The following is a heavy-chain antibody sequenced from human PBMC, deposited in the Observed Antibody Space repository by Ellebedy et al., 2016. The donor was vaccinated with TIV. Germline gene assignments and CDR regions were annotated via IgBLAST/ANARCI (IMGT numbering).Heavy chain of an antibody. CDR3: ARIDSWQPIDD. D-gene: IGHD3-9*01. J-gene: IGHJ4*02. Sequence: MPSETLSLTCDVSGGFVNRSRHYWAWIRQPPGKGLEWIGSVYYSGSPYYNPSFKSRVTLSADTSKNQFSLNLRTVTAADTAVYYCARIDSWQPIDDWGQGILVTISS. CDR1: GGFVNRSRHY. V-gene: IGHV4-39*01. CDR2: VYYSGSP.